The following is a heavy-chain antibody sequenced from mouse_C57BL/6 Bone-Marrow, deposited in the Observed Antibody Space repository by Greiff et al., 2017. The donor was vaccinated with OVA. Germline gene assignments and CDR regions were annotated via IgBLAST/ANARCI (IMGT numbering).Heavy chain of an antibody. CDR3: ARGTEPLKGYFDY. CDR1: GYTFTNYW. J-gene: IGHJ2*01. V-gene: IGHV1-63*01. Sequence: QVQLKESGAELVRPGTSVKMSCKASGYTFTNYWIGWAKQRPGHGLEWIGDIYPGGGYTNYNEKFKGKATLTADKSSSTAYMQFSSLTSEDSAIYYCARGTEPLKGYFDYWGQGTTLTVSS. D-gene: IGHD1-3*01. CDR2: IYPGGGYT.